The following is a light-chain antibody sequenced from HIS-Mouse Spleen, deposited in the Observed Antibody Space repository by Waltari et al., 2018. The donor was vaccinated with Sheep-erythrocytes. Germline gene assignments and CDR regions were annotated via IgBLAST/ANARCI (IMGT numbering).Light chain of an antibody. CDR2: LGS. J-gene: IGKJ2*01. CDR3: MQGTHWLYT. CDR1: QSLLHSNGYNY. Sequence: DIVMTQSRLSVPVPRGEPASICCRSSQSLLHSNGYNYLDWYLQKPGQSPQLLIYLGSNRASGVPDRFSGSGSGTDFTLKISRVEAEDVGVYYCMQGTHWLYTFGQGTKLEIK. V-gene: IGKV2-28*01.